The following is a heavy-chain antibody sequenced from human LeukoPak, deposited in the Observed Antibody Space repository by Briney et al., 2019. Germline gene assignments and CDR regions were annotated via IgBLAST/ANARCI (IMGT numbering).Heavy chain of an antibody. V-gene: IGHV4-38-2*01. CDR3: ARRWNYGRNYYIDV. CDR1: GYSISGGYY. CDR2: FYHSGST. Sequence: SETLSLTCAVSGYSISGGYYWGWIRQPPGKGLEWIGSFYHSGSTYYNPSLMSRVTVSVDTSKKQFSLRLTSVTATDTAVYYCARRWNYGRNYYIDVWGKGATVSVSS. D-gene: IGHD1-7*01. J-gene: IGHJ6*03.